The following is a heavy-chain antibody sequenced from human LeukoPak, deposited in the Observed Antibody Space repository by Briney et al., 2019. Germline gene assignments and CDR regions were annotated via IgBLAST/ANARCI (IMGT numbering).Heavy chain of an antibody. CDR1: GDSMKNSF. V-gene: IGHV4-59*01. CDR3: ARNRFRLSGAYWFDP. J-gene: IGHJ5*02. Sequence: SETLSLTCTVSGDSMKNSFFSWIRQPPGKGLEWIGYISDSGITNYNPSLKNRVTSSVDTSRGQFHLNLRSVTAADTALYFCARNRFRLSGAYWFDPWGRGTLVTVSS. D-gene: IGHD2/OR15-2a*01. CDR2: ISDSGIT.